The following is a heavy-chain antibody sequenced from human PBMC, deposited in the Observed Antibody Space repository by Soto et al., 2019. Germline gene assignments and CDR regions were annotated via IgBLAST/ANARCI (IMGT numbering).Heavy chain of an antibody. CDR3: ARVVYCGGDCSFPDY. Sequence: QVQLQESVPGLVKPSETLSLTCTVSGDSIRSNFWSWIRQTPGKGLEWIGYFYYSGSTNYNPSLKSRFTISVDTSQGLFSLKLSSVIAAEPAVSYCARVVYCGGDCSFPDYWGQGTLVTVYS. CDR1: GDSIRSNF. D-gene: IGHD2-21*02. V-gene: IGHV4-59*01. CDR2: FYYSGST. J-gene: IGHJ4*02.